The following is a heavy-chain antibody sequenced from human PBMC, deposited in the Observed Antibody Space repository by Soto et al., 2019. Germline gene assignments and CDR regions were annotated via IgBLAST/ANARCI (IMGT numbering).Heavy chain of an antibody. CDR2: INPNSGGT. CDR1: GYTFTGYY. Sequence: ASVKVSCKASGYTFTGYYMHWVRQAPGQGLEWMGWINPNSGGTNYAQKFQGWVTMTRDTSISTAYMELSRLRSDDTAVYYCARGFTISSRYYYYMDVWGKGTTVTVSS. D-gene: IGHD3-3*01. V-gene: IGHV1-2*04. J-gene: IGHJ6*03. CDR3: ARGFTISSRYYYYMDV.